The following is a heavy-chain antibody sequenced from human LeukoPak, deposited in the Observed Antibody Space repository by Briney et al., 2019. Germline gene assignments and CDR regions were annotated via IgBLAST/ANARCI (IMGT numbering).Heavy chain of an antibody. Sequence: ASVKVSCKASGYTSTSYDINWVRQATGQGLEWMGWMNPNSGNTGCAQKFQGRVTMTRNTSISTAYMELSSLRSEDTAVYYCARAPVVPAASGHYYYYMDVWGKGTTVTVSS. CDR3: ARAPVVPAASGHYYYYMDV. D-gene: IGHD2-2*01. CDR1: GYTSTSYD. V-gene: IGHV1-8*01. CDR2: MNPNSGNT. J-gene: IGHJ6*03.